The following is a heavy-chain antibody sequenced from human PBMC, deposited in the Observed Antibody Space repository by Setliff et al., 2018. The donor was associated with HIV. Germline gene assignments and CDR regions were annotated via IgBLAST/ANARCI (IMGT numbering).Heavy chain of an antibody. CDR2: VYYTGST. J-gene: IGHJ4*02. CDR3: ARDSGGYNYGFAVGSFDY. D-gene: IGHD5-18*01. V-gene: IGHV4-59*01. CDR1: SDSTRFYY. Sequence: SETLSLTCTVSSDSTRFYYWTWIRQPPGKGLEWIGNVYYTGSTNYNPSLKGRITISIDTSKGQFSLKLTSVAAADTAVYYCARDSGGYNYGFAVGSFDYWGQGALVTVSS.